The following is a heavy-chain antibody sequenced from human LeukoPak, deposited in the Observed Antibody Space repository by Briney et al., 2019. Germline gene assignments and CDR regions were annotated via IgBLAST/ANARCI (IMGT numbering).Heavy chain of an antibody. V-gene: IGHV3-53*01. Sequence: PGGSLRLSCAASGFTVVTNYINWVRQPPGKGLEWVSVIYSGGSKYYADSVKGRFTTSRDNSKNTVYLQMNSLRAEKTAVYYCARALRSYGSGSRGYSYWGQGTLVTVSS. J-gene: IGHJ4*02. CDR2: IYSGGSK. CDR1: GFTVVTNY. D-gene: IGHD3-10*01. CDR3: ARALRSYGSGSRGYSY.